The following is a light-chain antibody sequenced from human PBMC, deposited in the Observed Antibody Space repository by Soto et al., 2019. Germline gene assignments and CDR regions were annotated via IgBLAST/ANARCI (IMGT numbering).Light chain of an antibody. V-gene: IGKV3-20*01. J-gene: IGKJ1*01. Sequence: EIVLTQSPATLSLSPGERATLSCRASQSVSSYLAWYQQKPGQAPRLLIYDASSRATGIPDRFSGSGSGTDFTLTIVRLEPEDFAVYYCQQYGTSPRTFGQGTKVDIK. CDR2: DAS. CDR3: QQYGTSPRT. CDR1: QSVSSY.